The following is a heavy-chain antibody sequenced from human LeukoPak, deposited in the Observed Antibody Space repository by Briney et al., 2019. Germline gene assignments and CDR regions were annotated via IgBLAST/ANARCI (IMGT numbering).Heavy chain of an antibody. CDR1: GYTFTSYD. CDR2: MNPNSGNT. V-gene: IGHV1-8*01. Sequence: GASVKVSCKASGYTFTSYDINWVRQATGQGLEWMGWMNPNSGNTGYAQKFQGRVTMTRNTSINTAYMELSSLRSEDTAVYYCARGRGVAAKRDWFDPWGQGTLVTVSS. CDR3: ARGRGVAAKRDWFDP. J-gene: IGHJ5*02. D-gene: IGHD2-15*01.